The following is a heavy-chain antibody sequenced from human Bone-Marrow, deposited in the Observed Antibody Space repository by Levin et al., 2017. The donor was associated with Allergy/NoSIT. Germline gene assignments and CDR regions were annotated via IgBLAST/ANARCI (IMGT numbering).Heavy chain of an antibody. J-gene: IGHJ6*02. CDR2: IYYSGNT. D-gene: IGHD3-22*01. CDR1: GGSISSSSYY. Sequence: SQTLSLTCTVSGGSISSSSYYWAWIRQPPGKGLEWIASIYYSGNTYYNPSLKSRLTISVDTSKNQFSLKVTSVTAADTAVYYSARVDVEKLFYDSSGKAYGMDVWGQGTTVTVSS. V-gene: IGHV4-39*07. CDR3: ARVDVEKLFYDSSGKAYGMDV.